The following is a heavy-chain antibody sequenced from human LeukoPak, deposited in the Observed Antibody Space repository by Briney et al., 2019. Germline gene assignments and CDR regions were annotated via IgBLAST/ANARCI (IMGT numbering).Heavy chain of an antibody. J-gene: IGHJ4*02. CDR1: GYTFINYD. CDR3: ARDDGLVYVKFVDS. CDR2: INRYNGGT. D-gene: IGHD3/OR15-3a*01. Sequence: ASVKVSCKASGYTFINYDMTWVRQAPGQGLEWMGWINRYNGGTNYAQKLQGRVTMTRDTSTSTAYMELRRLRSDDTAVYYCARDDGLVYVKFVDSWGQGTLVTVSS. V-gene: IGHV1-18*01.